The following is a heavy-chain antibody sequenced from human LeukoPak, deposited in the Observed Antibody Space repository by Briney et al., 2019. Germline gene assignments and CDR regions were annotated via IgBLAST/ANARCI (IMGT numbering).Heavy chain of an antibody. CDR2: IDWDDDK. D-gene: IGHD1-1*01. CDR1: VFSLSTSGMC. CDR3: ARIEVATRAHFDY. Sequence: SGPALVKPTQTLTLTCTFSVFSLSTSGMCVSWIRQPPGKALEWLARIDWDDDKYYSTSLKTRLTISKDTSKNQVVLTMTNMDPVDKATYYCARIEVATRAHFDYWGQGTLVTVSS. J-gene: IGHJ4*02. V-gene: IGHV2-70*11.